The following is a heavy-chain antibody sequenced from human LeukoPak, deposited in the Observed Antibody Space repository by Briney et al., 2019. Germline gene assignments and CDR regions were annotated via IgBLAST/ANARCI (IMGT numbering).Heavy chain of an antibody. CDR3: ARDRRYRDSSVHYDVYDL. CDR2: IKEDGSEE. D-gene: IGHD3-22*01. V-gene: IGHV3-7*05. Sequence: GGSLRLSCAASGFTFNSYWMTWVRQAPGKGLEWVANIKEDGSEEYYVASVKGRFTFYRDNAKNSLYVQMNNVRVEDTAMYYCARDRRYRDSSVHYDVYDLWGQGTMVTVSS. J-gene: IGHJ3*01. CDR1: GFTFNSYW.